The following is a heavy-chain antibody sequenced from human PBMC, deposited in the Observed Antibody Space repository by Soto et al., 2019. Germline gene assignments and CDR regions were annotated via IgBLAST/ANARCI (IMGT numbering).Heavy chain of an antibody. CDR1: GFTFSNAW. CDR3: TTGRNYMTTLYY. Sequence: PGGSLRLSCAASGFTFSNAWMSWVRQAPGKGLEWVGRIKSKTDGGTTDYAAPVKGRFTISRDDSKNTLYLQMNSLKTEDTAVYYCTTGRNYMTTLYYWGQGTLVTVSS. D-gene: IGHD4-17*01. V-gene: IGHV3-15*01. CDR2: IKSKTDGGTT. J-gene: IGHJ4*02.